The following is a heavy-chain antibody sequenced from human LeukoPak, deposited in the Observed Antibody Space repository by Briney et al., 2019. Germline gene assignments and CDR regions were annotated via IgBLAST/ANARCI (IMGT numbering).Heavy chain of an antibody. CDR3: ASTVTSSKVQH. V-gene: IGHV3-30*03. J-gene: IGHJ1*01. Sequence: GGSLRLSCAASGFSFSRNGMHWVRQAPGKGLEWVAVISYDGSDKYHADSVKGRFTISRDNSKNTLYLQMNSLRAEDTAVYFCASTVTSSKVQHWGQGTLVTVSS. D-gene: IGHD4-17*01. CDR2: ISYDGSDK. CDR1: GFSFSRNG.